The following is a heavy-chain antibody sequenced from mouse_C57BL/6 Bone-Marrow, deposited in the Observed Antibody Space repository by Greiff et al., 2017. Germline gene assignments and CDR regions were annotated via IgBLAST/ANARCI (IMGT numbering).Heavy chain of an antibody. V-gene: IGHV5-6*01. J-gene: IGHJ1*03. CDR3: ARQGGYFDV. Sequence: EVKLVESGGDLVKPGGSLKLSCAASGFTFSSYGMSWVRQTPDKRLEWVATISSGGSYTYYPASVKGRFTISRDNAKNTLYLQISSLKSEDTAMCYCARQGGYFDVWGTGTTVTVSS. CDR2: ISSGGSYT. CDR1: GFTFSSYG.